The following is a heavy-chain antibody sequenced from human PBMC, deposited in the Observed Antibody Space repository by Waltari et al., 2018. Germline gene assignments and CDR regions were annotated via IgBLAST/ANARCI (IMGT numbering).Heavy chain of an antibody. D-gene: IGHD3-3*01. CDR3: ARVGDDFWSGYFDY. J-gene: IGHJ4*02. V-gene: IGHV1-18*04. Sequence: QVQLVQSGAEVKKPGASVKVSCKASGYTFTSYGINWVRQAPGQGLEWMGGISAYNGYTNHAQKVQGRVTMTTDTSTSTAYMELRSLRSDDTAVYYCARVGDDFWSGYFDYWGQGTLVTVSS. CDR1: GYTFTSYG. CDR2: ISAYNGYT.